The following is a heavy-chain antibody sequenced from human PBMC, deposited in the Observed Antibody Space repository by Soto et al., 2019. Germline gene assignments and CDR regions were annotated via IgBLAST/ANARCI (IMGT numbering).Heavy chain of an antibody. D-gene: IGHD1-26*01. CDR3: AREAKGLRWVD. CDR2: INPNSGGT. Sequence: ASVKVSCKASGYTFTGYYMHWVRQAPGQGLEWMGWINPNSGGTNYAQKFQGWVTMTRDTSISTAYMELSRLRSEDTAVYYCAREAKGLRWVDWGQGTLVTVSS. CDR1: GYTFTGYY. J-gene: IGHJ4*02. V-gene: IGHV1-2*04.